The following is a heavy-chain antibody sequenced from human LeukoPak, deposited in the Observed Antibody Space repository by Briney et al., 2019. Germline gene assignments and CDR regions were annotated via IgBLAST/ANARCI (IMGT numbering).Heavy chain of an antibody. V-gene: IGHV3-30*03. CDR2: ISYDGSNK. CDR1: GFTFSNAW. Sequence: PGGSLRLSCAASGFTFSNAWMSWVRQAPGKGLEWVAVISYDGSNKYYADSVKGRFTISRDNSKNTLYLQMNSLRAEDTAVYYCAREGLTVAARDAFDIWGQGTMVTVSS. J-gene: IGHJ3*02. CDR3: AREGLTVAARDAFDI. D-gene: IGHD6-19*01.